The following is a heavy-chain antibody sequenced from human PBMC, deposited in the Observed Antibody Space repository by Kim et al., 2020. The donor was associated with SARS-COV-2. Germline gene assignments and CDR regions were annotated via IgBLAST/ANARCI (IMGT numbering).Heavy chain of an antibody. J-gene: IGHJ6*02. CDR2: ISSSSSYI. Sequence: GGSLRLSCAASGFTFSSYSMNWVRQAPGKGLEWVSSISSSSSYIYYADSVKGRFTISRDNAKNSLYLQMNSLRAEDTAVYYCARDWGIGGMDVWGQGTTVTVSS. V-gene: IGHV3-21*01. D-gene: IGHD3-16*01. CDR3: ARDWGIGGMDV. CDR1: GFTFSSYS.